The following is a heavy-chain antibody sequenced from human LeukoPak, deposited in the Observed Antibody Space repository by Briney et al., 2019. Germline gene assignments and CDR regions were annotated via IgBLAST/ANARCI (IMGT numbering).Heavy chain of an antibody. Sequence: SGGSLRLSCAASGFTFSSYSMNWVRQAPGKGLEWVSSISSSSSYIYYADSVKGRFTVSRDNAKNSLYLQMNSLRAEDTAVYYCARDSSGTYYNGGWFDPWGQGTLVTVSS. CDR1: GFTFSSYS. V-gene: IGHV3-21*01. D-gene: IGHD3-10*01. CDR2: ISSSSSYI. J-gene: IGHJ5*02. CDR3: ARDSSGTYYNGGWFDP.